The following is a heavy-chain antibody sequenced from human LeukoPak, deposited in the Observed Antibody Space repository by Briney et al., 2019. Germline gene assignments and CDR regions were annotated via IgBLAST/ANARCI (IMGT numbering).Heavy chain of an antibody. Sequence: GASVKVSCKASGGTFSSYAISWVRQAPGQGLEWMGGIIPIFGTANYAQKFQGRVTITTDESTSTAYMELSSLRSEDTAVYYWARVQYYYDSSGYYLNWFDPWGQGTLVTVSS. CDR3: ARVQYYYDSSGYYLNWFDP. CDR1: GGTFSSYA. V-gene: IGHV1-69*05. J-gene: IGHJ5*02. D-gene: IGHD3-22*01. CDR2: IIPIFGTA.